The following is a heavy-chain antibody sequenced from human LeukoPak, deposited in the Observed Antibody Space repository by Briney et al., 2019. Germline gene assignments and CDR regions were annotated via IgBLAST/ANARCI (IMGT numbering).Heavy chain of an antibody. CDR3: AREDFSGSYWGFDY. CDR2: INPKSGGT. V-gene: IGHV1-2*02. CDR1: GYTFTNYY. D-gene: IGHD1-26*01. Sequence: ASVKVSCKASGYTFTNYYMHWVRQAPGLGFEWMGWINPKSGGTSYAQKFQGRVTMTRDTSISTAYMELSRLRSDDTAVYYCAREDFSGSYWGFDYWGQGTLVTVSS. J-gene: IGHJ4*02.